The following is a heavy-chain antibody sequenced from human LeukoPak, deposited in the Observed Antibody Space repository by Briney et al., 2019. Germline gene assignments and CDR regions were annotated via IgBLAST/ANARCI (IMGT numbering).Heavy chain of an antibody. Sequence: EASVKVSCKASGGTFSSYAISWVRQAPGQGLEWMGGIIPIFGTANYTQKFQGRVTITADEPTSTAYMELSSLRSEDTAVYYCASSSRDGYNLGIDYWGQGTLVTVSS. D-gene: IGHD5-24*01. J-gene: IGHJ4*02. CDR3: ASSSRDGYNLGIDY. CDR1: GGTFSSYA. CDR2: IIPIFGTA. V-gene: IGHV1-69*01.